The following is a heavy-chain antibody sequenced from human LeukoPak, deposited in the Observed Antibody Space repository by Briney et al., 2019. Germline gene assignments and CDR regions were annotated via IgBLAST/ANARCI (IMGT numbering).Heavy chain of an antibody. CDR2: IYYSGST. Sequence: SQTLSLTCTVSGGSVNSGAYYWTWIRQHPGKGLEWIGYIYYSGSTYYNPSLESRIAMSIDPSKNQFSLNLSSVTAADTAVYYCASRVEMATITFSDNWGQGTLVTVSS. J-gene: IGHJ4*02. V-gene: IGHV4-31*03. D-gene: IGHD5-24*01. CDR1: GGSVNSGAYY. CDR3: ASRVEMATITFSDN.